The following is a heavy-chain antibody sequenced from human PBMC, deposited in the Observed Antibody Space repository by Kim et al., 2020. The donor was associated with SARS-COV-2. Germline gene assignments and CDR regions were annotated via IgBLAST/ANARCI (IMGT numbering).Heavy chain of an antibody. D-gene: IGHD6-19*01. Sequence: GWSLRLSCAASGFTFDDYAIHWVRQGPGKGLEWVSLISRDGGEIKYADSVEGRFTISRDNSKKSVYLQMNSLRSEDTALYYCARGHQWLIKNWGQGTQVTVSS. J-gene: IGHJ4*02. V-gene: IGHV3-43*02. CDR2: ISRDGGEI. CDR1: GFTFDDYA. CDR3: ARGHQWLIKN.